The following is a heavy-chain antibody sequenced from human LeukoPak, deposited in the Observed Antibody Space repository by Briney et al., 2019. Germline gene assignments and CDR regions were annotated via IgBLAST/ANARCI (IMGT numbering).Heavy chain of an antibody. CDR3: AKDTVGATFAGAFDI. CDR2: ISWSSGSI. J-gene: IGHJ3*02. V-gene: IGHV3-9*03. Sequence: GGSLRLSCAASGFTFNDYAMHWVRQAPGKGLEWVSGISWSSGSIGYADSVKDRFTIYRDNAKSSLYLQMNSLRAEDMALYYCAKDTVGATFAGAFDIWGRGTMVTVSS. D-gene: IGHD1-26*01. CDR1: GFTFNDYA.